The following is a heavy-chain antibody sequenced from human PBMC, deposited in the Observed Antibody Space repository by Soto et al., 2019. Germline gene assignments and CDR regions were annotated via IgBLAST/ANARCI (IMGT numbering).Heavy chain of an antibody. CDR1: GYSFTSCW. V-gene: IGHV5-51*01. D-gene: IGHD6-13*01. Sequence: GESLKISCKGSGYSFTSCWIGWVRQMPGKGLEWMGIIYPGDSDTRYSPSFQGQVTISADKSISTAYLQWSSLKASDTAMYYCARRYSSSWYSEPAFDYWGQGTLVTVSS. CDR3: ARRYSSSWYSEPAFDY. CDR2: IYPGDSDT. J-gene: IGHJ4*02.